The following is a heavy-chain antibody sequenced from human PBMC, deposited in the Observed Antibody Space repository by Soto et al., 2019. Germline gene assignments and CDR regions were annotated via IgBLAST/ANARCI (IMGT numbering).Heavy chain of an antibody. V-gene: IGHV1-46*01. CDR3: ATGDYIDRSGSLDY. J-gene: IGHJ4*02. D-gene: IGHD3-22*01. CDR2: INPHGGST. Sequence: ASVKVSCKAPRDTFTSYYINWVRQAPGQGLEWMGVINPHGGSTAYAQKFKGRVTLTRDTSTSTVYMEVSSLRSEDTAMYYCATGDYIDRSGSLDYWGQGTLVTASS. CDR1: RDTFTSYY.